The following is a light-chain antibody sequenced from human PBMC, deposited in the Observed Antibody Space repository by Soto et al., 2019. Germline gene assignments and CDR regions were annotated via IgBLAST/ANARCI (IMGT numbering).Light chain of an antibody. J-gene: IGLJ2*01. Sequence: QPVLTQSPSASASLGASGKLTCTLSSGHSNYAIAWHQQQPEKGPRYLMKLNSDGSYTKGDGIPDRFSGSSSGAERYLTISSLQSEDEADYYCQTWGAGIRVFGGGTKVTVL. CDR3: QTWGAGIRV. CDR1: SGHSNYA. CDR2: LNSDGSY. V-gene: IGLV4-69*01.